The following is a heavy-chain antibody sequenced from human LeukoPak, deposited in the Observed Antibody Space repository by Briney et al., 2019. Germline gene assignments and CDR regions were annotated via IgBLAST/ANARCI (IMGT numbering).Heavy chain of an antibody. CDR3: ARARSSSHYFDY. Sequence: SETLSLXCTVSGGSISSYYWSWIRQPPGKGLEWIGYIYYSGSTNYNPSLKSRVTISVDTSKNQFPLKLSSVTAADTAVYYCARARSSSHYFDYWGQGTLVTVSS. V-gene: IGHV4-59*01. J-gene: IGHJ4*02. CDR1: GGSISSYY. D-gene: IGHD6-6*01. CDR2: IYYSGST.